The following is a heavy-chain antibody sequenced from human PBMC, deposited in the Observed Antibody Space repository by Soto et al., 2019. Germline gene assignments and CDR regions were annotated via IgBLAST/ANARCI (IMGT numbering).Heavy chain of an antibody. Sequence: QVQLQESGPGLVKPSETLSLTCTVSGGSISSHYWAWIRQPPGKGLEWIGYIHYSGSTNYNASLKSRVTISVDTSKNQFSLKLRSVTAADTAVYYCARGGLAARKGRWFDPWGQGTLVTVSS. V-gene: IGHV4-59*11. CDR2: IHYSGST. CDR1: GGSISSHY. CDR3: ARGGLAARKGRWFDP. D-gene: IGHD6-6*01. J-gene: IGHJ5*02.